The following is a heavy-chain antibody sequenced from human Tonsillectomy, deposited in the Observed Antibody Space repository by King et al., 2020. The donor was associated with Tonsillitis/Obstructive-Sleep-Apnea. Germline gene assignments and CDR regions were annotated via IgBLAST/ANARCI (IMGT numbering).Heavy chain of an antibody. CDR2: ISSSSSTI. V-gene: IGHV3-48*02. D-gene: IGHD2-2*01. J-gene: IGHJ5*02. Sequence: VQLVESGGGLVQPGGSLRLSCAASGFTFSSYSMNWVRQAPGKGLEWVSYISSSSSTIYYADSVKGRFTISRDNAKTSLYLQMNSLRDEDTAVYYCARGPLYCSSTSCYLNWFDPWGQGTLVTVSS. CDR3: ARGPLYCSSTSCYLNWFDP. CDR1: GFTFSSYS.